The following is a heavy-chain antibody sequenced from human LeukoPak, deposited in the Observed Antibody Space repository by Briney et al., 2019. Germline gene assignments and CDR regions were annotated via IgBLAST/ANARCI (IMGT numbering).Heavy chain of an antibody. Sequence: GGSRRLSCAPSGFTFSSHALTWVRQAPGKGLEWVSAISVSGDATYYVDSVKGRFTISRDNSKNTVYLQMNSLRAEDTALYYCARLKNPTGPYYGMDVWGQGTTVTVSS. CDR1: GFTFSSHA. CDR2: ISVSGDAT. J-gene: IGHJ6*02. D-gene: IGHD3-10*01. CDR3: ARLKNPTGPYYGMDV. V-gene: IGHV3-23*01.